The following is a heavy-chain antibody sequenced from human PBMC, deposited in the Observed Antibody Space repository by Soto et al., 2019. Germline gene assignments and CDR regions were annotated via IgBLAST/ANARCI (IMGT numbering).Heavy chain of an antibody. CDR1: GFTINNIY. Sequence: GGFLRLSCAASGFTINNIYISWVRPAPGKGLEWVSVIYSGGSTYYADSVKGRFTISRDNSKNTLYLQMNSLRAEDTAVYYCARDAPTTGDLDYWGQGTLVNVSS. CDR2: IYSGGST. J-gene: IGHJ4*02. D-gene: IGHD7-27*01. V-gene: IGHV3-66*01. CDR3: ARDAPTTGDLDY.